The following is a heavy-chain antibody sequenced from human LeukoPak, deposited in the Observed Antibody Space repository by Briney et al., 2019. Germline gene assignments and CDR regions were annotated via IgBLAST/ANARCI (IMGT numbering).Heavy chain of an antibody. V-gene: IGHV3-74*01. CDR3: ARDRGLRYFDSFDF. CDR1: GFTFSSYW. J-gene: IGHJ4*02. Sequence: GGSLRLSCAASGFTFSSYWMHWVRQAPGKGLVWVSRINSDGSSTSYADSVKGRFTISRDNAKNTLYLQMNGLRAEDTAVYYCARDRGLRYFDSFDFWGQGTRVTVSS. CDR2: INSDGSST. D-gene: IGHD3-9*01.